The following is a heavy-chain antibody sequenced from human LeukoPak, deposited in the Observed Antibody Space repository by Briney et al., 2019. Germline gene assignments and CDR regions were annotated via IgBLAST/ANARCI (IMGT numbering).Heavy chain of an antibody. J-gene: IGHJ4*02. V-gene: IGHV1-2*02. CDR2: INPNSGGT. D-gene: IGHD2-2*01. CDR1: GYTFTGYY. Sequence: ASVKVSCKASGYTFTGYYMHWVRQAPGQGLEGMGWINPNSGGTNYAQKFQGRVTMTRDTSISTAYMELSRLRSDDTAVYYCAREYCSSTSCYPYFDYWGQGTLVTVSS. CDR3: AREYCSSTSCYPYFDY.